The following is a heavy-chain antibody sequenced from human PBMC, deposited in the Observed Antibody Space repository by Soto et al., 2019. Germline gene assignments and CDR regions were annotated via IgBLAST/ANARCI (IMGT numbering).Heavy chain of an antibody. V-gene: IGHV3-23*01. Sequence: GGSLRLSCAASGFICSSYGMSWVRQAPGKGLEWVSTILVDGRTFYVDSVKGRFTISRDSSQNTVYLQMNSLTAGDTALYYCAKATATGGGAFDICGQGTMVTVSS. D-gene: IGHD2-8*02. CDR3: AKATATGGGAFDI. J-gene: IGHJ3*02. CDR2: ILVDGRT. CDR1: GFICSSYG.